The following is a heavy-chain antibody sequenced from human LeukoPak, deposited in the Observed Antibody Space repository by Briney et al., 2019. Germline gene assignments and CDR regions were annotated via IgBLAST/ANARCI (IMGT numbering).Heavy chain of an antibody. V-gene: IGHV3-23*01. Sequence: GGSLRLSCAASGFTFSSYAMSWVRQAPGKGLEWVSAISGSGGSTYYADSVKGRFTISRDNSKNTLYLQMNSPRAEDTAVYYCAIRYYDFWSGYYLVGFQNAFDIWGQGTMVTVSS. D-gene: IGHD3-3*01. CDR1: GFTFSSYA. CDR3: AIRYYDFWSGYYLVGFQNAFDI. J-gene: IGHJ3*02. CDR2: ISGSGGST.